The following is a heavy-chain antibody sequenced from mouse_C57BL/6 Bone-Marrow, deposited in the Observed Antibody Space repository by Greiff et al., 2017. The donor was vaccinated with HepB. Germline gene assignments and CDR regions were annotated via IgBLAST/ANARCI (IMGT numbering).Heavy chain of an antibody. J-gene: IGHJ2*01. CDR1: GYTFTDYY. CDR3: ASYYGNYFYFDY. V-gene: IGHV1-19*01. Sequence: EVQLQQSGPVLVKPGASVKMSCKASGYTFTDYYMNWVKQSHGKSLEWIGVINPYNGGTSYNQKFKGKATLTVDKSSSTAYMELNSLTSEDSAVYYCASYYGNYFYFDYWGQGTTLTVSS. CDR2: INPYNGGT. D-gene: IGHD2-1*01.